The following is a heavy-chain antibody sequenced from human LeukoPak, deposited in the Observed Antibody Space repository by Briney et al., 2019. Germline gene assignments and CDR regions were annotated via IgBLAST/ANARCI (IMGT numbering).Heavy chain of an antibody. CDR3: ARDHSSSLGYYGMDV. Sequence: PGGSLRLSCAASGFTFSSYGMHWVRQAPGKGLEWVAVISYDGSNKYYADSVKGRFTISRDNSKNTLYLQMNSLRAEDTAVYYCARDHSSSLGYYGMDVWGQGTTVTVSS. CDR1: GFTFSSYG. J-gene: IGHJ6*02. V-gene: IGHV3-30*03. CDR2: ISYDGSNK. D-gene: IGHD6-13*01.